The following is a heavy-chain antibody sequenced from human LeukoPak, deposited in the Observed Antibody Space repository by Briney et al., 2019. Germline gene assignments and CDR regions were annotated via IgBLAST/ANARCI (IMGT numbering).Heavy chain of an antibody. CDR1: GFTFSSYA. Sequence: GGSLRLSCAASGFTFSSYAMHWVRQAPGKGLERVAVISYDGSNKYYADSVKGRFTISRDNSKNTLYLQMNSLRAGDTAVYYCARDKSYSSGSYYFDYWGQGTLVTVSS. J-gene: IGHJ4*02. CDR2: ISYDGSNK. V-gene: IGHV3-30-3*01. CDR3: ARDKSYSSGSYYFDY. D-gene: IGHD6-19*01.